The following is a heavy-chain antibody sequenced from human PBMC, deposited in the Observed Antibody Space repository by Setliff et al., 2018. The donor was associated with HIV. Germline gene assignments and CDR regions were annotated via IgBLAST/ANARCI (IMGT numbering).Heavy chain of an antibody. CDR2: IYYSVST. J-gene: IGHJ6*03. D-gene: IGHD3-3*01. Sequence: KSSETLSLTCTVSGGSMNSHYWSWIRQSPGRGLKWIGYIYYSVSTKYNPSLKSRVSMSIDTSKNQFSLKMSSVTAADTAVYYCARGVVDYDFWSGSGDYYYMDVWGKGTTVTVSS. CDR1: GGSMNSHY. CDR3: ARGVVDYDFWSGSGDYYYMDV. V-gene: IGHV4-59*11.